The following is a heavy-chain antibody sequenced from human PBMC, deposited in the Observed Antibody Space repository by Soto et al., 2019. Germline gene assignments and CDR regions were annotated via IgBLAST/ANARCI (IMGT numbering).Heavy chain of an antibody. CDR3: AKDRFPGVYSNHERGFDY. Sequence: EVQLLESGGGLVQPGGSLRVSCAASGFSCSNYAMTWVRQAPGTGLEWVSTISGRTSSTYYADFVKGRYTISRDNSKNTLDLHMSSLRAESAAAYYCAKDRFPGVYSNHERGFDYWGQGTLVTVSS. J-gene: IGHJ4*02. CDR2: ISGRTSST. CDR1: GFSCSNYA. V-gene: IGHV3-23*01. D-gene: IGHD4-4*01.